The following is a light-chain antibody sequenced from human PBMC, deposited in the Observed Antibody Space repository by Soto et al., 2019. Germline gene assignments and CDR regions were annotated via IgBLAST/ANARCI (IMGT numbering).Light chain of an antibody. J-gene: IGKJ1*01. Sequence: DIHITQSPASLSASVGDRVRITCQASQSVSNRLTLYQNKPGKATQVLIYDASSWAGGVPSRFTGSGSGTYFSLISSLLPDDVFANYYQQQYSLPCTFGQGTKLEIK. CDR3: QQYSLPCT. V-gene: IGKV1-5*01. CDR2: DAS. CDR1: QSVSNR.